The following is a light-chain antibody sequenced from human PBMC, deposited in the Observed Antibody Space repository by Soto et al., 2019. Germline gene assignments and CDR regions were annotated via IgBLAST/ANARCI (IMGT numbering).Light chain of an antibody. CDR1: SSKIGSNT. CDR3: AAWDDSLNGYV. CDR2: SNN. J-gene: IGLJ1*01. Sequence: QSVLTQPPSASGTPGQRVTISCSGSSSKIGSNTVNWYQQLPGTAPELLNYSNNQRPSGVPARFSGSKSGTSASLAISGLQSEDEADYYCAAWDDSLNGYVFGTGTKVTVL. V-gene: IGLV1-44*01.